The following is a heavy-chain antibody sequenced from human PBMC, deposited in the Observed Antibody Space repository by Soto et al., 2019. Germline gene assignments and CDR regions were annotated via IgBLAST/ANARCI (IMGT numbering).Heavy chain of an antibody. Sequence: TVGSLRLSCAASGFTFTRDSMNWVRQAPGKGLEWVSSISSTTNYIYYGDSMKGRFTISRDNAKNSLYLEMNSLRAEDTAVYYCARESEDLPSNFDYWGQGTLVTVSS. CDR3: ARESEDLPSNFDY. V-gene: IGHV3-21*06. CDR1: GFTFTRDS. J-gene: IGHJ4*02. CDR2: ISSTTNYI.